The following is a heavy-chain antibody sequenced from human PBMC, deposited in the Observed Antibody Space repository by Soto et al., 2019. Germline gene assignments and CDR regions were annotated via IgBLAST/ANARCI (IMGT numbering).Heavy chain of an antibody. D-gene: IGHD3-3*01. CDR3: ARTIVGDFWSGYYPMYYFDY. Sequence: GGSLRLSCAASGFTFSSYSMNWVRQAPGKGLEWVSYIGSSSSTIYYADSVKGRFTISRDNAKNSLYLQMNSLRDEDTAVYYCARTIVGDFWSGYYPMYYFDYWGQGTLVTVSS. V-gene: IGHV3-48*02. CDR1: GFTFSSYS. CDR2: IGSSSSTI. J-gene: IGHJ4*02.